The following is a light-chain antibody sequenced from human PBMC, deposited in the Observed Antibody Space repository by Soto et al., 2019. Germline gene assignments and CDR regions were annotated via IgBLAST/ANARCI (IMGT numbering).Light chain of an antibody. Sequence: IVFTRSPCSLSLSPVERATLSCRASQSVSSSYLAWYQQKPGQAPRLLIYGASSRATGIPDRFSGSESGTDFTLNIRRLEPEDFAVYSCKPYNKWHQKFGQGTXV. J-gene: IGKJ1*01. CDR3: KPYNKWHQK. V-gene: IGKV3-20*01. CDR2: GAS. CDR1: QSVSSSY.